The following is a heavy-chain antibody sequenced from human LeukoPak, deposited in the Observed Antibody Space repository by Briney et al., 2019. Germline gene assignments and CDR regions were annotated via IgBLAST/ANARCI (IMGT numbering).Heavy chain of an antibody. V-gene: IGHV3-23*01. D-gene: IGHD3-22*01. CDR1: GFTFSSYA. CDR2: TSSSGETT. CDR3: AKDRPNYYGTNGHYYRRDGDC. Sequence: GGSLRLSCVASGFTFSSYAMSWVRQAAGKGLEGVSSTSSSGETTYYADSVKGRFTISRDNSRNTLYLHMNSLRAEDTAVYYCAKDRPNYYGTNGHYYRRDGDCWGQGTLVTVSS. J-gene: IGHJ4*02.